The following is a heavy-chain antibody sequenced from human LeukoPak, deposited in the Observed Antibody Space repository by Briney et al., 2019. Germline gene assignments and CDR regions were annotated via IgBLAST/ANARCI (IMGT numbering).Heavy chain of an antibody. Sequence: SVKVSCKASGGTFSSYAISWVRQAPGQGLEWMAGIIPIFGTANYAQKFQGRVTITTDESTSTAYMELSSLRSEDTAVYYCARDPRYCSSTSCYLVDWGQGTLVTVSS. CDR1: GGTFSSYA. CDR2: IIPIFGTA. V-gene: IGHV1-69*05. J-gene: IGHJ4*02. D-gene: IGHD2-2*01. CDR3: ARDPRYCSSTSCYLVD.